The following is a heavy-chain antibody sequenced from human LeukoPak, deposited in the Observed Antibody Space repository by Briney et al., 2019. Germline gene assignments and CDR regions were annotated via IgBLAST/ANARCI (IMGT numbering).Heavy chain of an antibody. Sequence: ASVKVSCKASGGTFSSYAISWVRQAPGQGLEWMGRIIPILGIANYAQKFQGRVTITADKSTSTAYMELSSLRSEDTAVYYCVRESPIEQQLVPFGYYYYGMDVWGQGTTVTVFS. CDR1: GGTFSSYA. V-gene: IGHV1-69*04. D-gene: IGHD6-13*01. CDR3: VRESPIEQQLVPFGYYYYGMDV. J-gene: IGHJ6*02. CDR2: IIPILGIA.